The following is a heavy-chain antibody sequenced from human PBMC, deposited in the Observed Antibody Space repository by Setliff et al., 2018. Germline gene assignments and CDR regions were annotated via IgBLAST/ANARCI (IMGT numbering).Heavy chain of an antibody. V-gene: IGHV1-69*10. J-gene: IGHJ4*02. CDR1: GGTFSSYA. Sequence: SVKVSCKASGGTFSSYAISWVRQAPGQGLEWMGGIIPILGIANYAQKFQGRVTITADEATSTSYMELSSLRSEDTALYYCARRAXXXFFDYWGQGTLVTVSS. CDR3: ARRAXXXFFDY. CDR2: IIPILGIA.